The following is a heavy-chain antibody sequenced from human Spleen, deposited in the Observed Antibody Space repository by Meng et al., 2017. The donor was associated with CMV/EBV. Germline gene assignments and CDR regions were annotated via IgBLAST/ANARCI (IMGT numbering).Heavy chain of an antibody. CDR3: AGGNWGQGDWFDP. CDR1: GYSFSTYG. D-gene: IGHD7-27*01. J-gene: IGHJ5*02. CDR2: STAYNGNT. V-gene: IGHV1-18*01. Sequence: SGYSFSTYGITWVRQAHGQGIEWMRWSTAYNGNTNKAQEIQDRVTMTADTATSTAYMELRSLTSDDTAVYYCAGGNWGQGDWFDPWGQGTLVTVSS.